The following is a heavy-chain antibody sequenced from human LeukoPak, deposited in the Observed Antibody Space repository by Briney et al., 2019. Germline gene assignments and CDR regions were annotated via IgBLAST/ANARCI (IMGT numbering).Heavy chain of an antibody. D-gene: IGHD2-15*01. CDR3: AREDCSGGSCYLGGAFDI. CDR1: GFTFSSYA. J-gene: IGHJ3*02. CDR2: ISYDGSNK. Sequence: GGSLRLSCAASGFTFSSYAMPWVRQAPGKGLEWVAVISYDGSNKYYADSVKGRFTISRDNSKNTLYLQMNSLRAEDTAVYYCAREDCSGGSCYLGGAFDIWGQGTMVTVSS. V-gene: IGHV3-30-3*01.